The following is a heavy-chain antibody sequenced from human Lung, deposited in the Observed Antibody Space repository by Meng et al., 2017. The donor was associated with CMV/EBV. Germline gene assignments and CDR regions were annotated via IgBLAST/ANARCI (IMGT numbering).Heavy chain of an antibody. J-gene: IGHJ6*02. Sequence: GESLKISCAASGFTFSFYGLHWVRQAPGKGLEWVAFIRYDGNNKFYADSVKGRFTISRDRSKNTLYLQMNSLRADDTAVYYCAKDLRDLRRFYDDGMDVWGQGXTVTVSS. D-gene: IGHD2/OR15-2a*01. CDR3: AKDLRDLRRFYDDGMDV. V-gene: IGHV3-30*02. CDR2: IRYDGNNK. CDR1: GFTFSFYG.